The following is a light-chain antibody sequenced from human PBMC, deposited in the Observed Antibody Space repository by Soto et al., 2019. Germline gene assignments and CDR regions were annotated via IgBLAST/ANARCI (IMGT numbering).Light chain of an antibody. Sequence: EIVLTQSPATLSLSPGERATLSCRASQSISNYLAWYQQKPGQAPRLLIYDASNRATGIPARFSGSGSGTDFTLTISSLEPEDFAGYYCHQHSNWLTFGGGTRVEIK. CDR2: DAS. CDR1: QSISNY. J-gene: IGKJ4*01. CDR3: HQHSNWLT. V-gene: IGKV3-11*01.